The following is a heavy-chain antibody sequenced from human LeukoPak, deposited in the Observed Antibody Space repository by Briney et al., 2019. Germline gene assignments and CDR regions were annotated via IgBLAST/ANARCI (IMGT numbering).Heavy chain of an antibody. Sequence: ASVKVSCKASGYTFTSYYMHWVRQAPGQGLEWMGIINPSGGSTSYAQKFQGRVTMTRDTSTSTVYMELSSLRSEDTAVYYCARGYSYGPTRAFGPRYYFDYWGQGTLVTVSS. CDR1: GYTFTSYY. D-gene: IGHD5-18*01. J-gene: IGHJ4*02. CDR3: ARGYSYGPTRAFGPRYYFDY. CDR2: INPSGGST. V-gene: IGHV1-46*01.